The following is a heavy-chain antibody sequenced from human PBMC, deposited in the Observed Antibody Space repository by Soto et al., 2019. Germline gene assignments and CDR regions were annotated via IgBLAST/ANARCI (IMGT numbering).Heavy chain of an antibody. V-gene: IGHV5-51*01. Sequence: PGESLKISCKGSGYSFTSYWIGWVRQMPGKGLEWMGIIYPGDSDTRYSPSFQGQVTISADKSISTAYLQWSSLKASDTAMYYCARPDWGPGIAVAAPRYWGQGTMVTVYS. J-gene: IGHJ4*02. CDR3: ARPDWGPGIAVAAPRY. D-gene: IGHD6-19*01. CDR1: GYSFTSYW. CDR2: IYPGDSDT.